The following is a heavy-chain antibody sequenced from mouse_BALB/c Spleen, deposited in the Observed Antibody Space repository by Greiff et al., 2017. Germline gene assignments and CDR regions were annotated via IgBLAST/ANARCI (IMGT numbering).Heavy chain of an antibody. D-gene: IGHD2-4*01. V-gene: IGHV5-6*01. Sequence: EVQGVESGGDLVKPGGSLKLSCAASGFTFSSYGMSWVRQTPDKRLEWVATISSGGSYTYYPDSVKGRFTISRDNAKNTLYLQMSSLKSEDTAMYYCARRGYDYDNYYAMDYWGQGTSVTVSS. CDR3: ARRGYDYDNYYAMDY. J-gene: IGHJ4*01. CDR2: ISSGGSYT. CDR1: GFTFSSYG.